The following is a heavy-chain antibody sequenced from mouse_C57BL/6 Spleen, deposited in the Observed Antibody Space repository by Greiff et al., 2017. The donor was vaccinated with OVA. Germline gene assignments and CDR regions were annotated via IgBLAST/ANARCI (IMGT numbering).Heavy chain of an antibody. D-gene: IGHD1-1*01. Sequence: QVHVKQSGAELAKPGASVKLSCKASGYTFTSYWMHWVKQRPGQGLEWIGYINPSSGYTKYNQKFKDKATLTADKSSSTAYMQLSSLTYEDSAVYYGARGGIGYYGSRYAMDYWGQGTSVTVSS. CDR2: INPSSGYT. J-gene: IGHJ4*01. CDR1: GYTFTSYW. V-gene: IGHV1-7*01. CDR3: ARGGIGYYGSRYAMDY.